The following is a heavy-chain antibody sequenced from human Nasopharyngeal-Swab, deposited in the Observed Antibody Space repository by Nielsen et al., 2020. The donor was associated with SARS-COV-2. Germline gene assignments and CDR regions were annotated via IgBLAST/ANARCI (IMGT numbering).Heavy chain of an antibody. Sequence: SETLSLTCAVYGGSFTDYYWTWIRQPPGKGLEWIGEINHIGSTNYNPSLKSRVTISADTSKNQFSLQLNSVTPEDTAVYYCARDVRVGEWKPFEYWGQGTPVTVSS. J-gene: IGHJ4*02. D-gene: IGHD3-10*02. CDR3: ARDVRVGEWKPFEY. CDR2: INHIGST. CDR1: GGSFTDYY. V-gene: IGHV4-34*01.